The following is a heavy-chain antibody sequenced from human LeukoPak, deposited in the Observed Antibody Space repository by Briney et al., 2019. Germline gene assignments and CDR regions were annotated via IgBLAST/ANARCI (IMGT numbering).Heavy chain of an antibody. D-gene: IGHD3-10*01. J-gene: IGHJ3*02. CDR3: TKALMVRGVVSGAFDI. CDR1: EFTFSNAW. V-gene: IGHV3-15*01. CDR2: IKSNTDGGTT. Sequence: PGGSLRLSCAASEFTFSNAWMSWVRQAPGKGLEWVGRIKSNTDGGTTDYPAPVKGRFTMSRDDSKNTLYLQMNSLEADGTAVYYCTKALMVRGVVSGAFDIWGQGTMVTVSS.